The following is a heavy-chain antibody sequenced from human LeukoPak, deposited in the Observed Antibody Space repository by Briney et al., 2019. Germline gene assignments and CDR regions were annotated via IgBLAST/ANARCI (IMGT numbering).Heavy chain of an antibody. Sequence: VASVKVPCKASGYTFTGYYMHWVRQAPGQGLEWMGRINPNSGGTNYAQKFQGRVTMTRDTSISTAYMELSRLRSDDTAVYYCARDRWGNWNYFSDAFDIWGQGTMVTVSS. J-gene: IGHJ3*02. V-gene: IGHV1-2*06. CDR2: INPNSGGT. CDR1: GYTFTGYY. CDR3: ARDRWGNWNYFSDAFDI. D-gene: IGHD1-7*01.